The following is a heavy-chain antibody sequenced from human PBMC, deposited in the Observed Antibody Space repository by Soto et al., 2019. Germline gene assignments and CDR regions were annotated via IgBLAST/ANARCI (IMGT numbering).Heavy chain of an antibody. CDR1: GYSFVTYG. V-gene: IGHV1-18*01. CDR2: ISNYNGIT. Sequence: QVQLVQSGAEVKMPRASVKVSCKASGYSFVTYGISWVRQAPGEGLAWFGWISNYNGITNYAQTVHVRVTMTTVRATSTAYMELRSLRSDDTAVYYCAESMGGSGTYVSWGQGTLVTVSS. D-gene: IGHD3-10*01. J-gene: IGHJ4*02. CDR3: AESMGGSGTYVS.